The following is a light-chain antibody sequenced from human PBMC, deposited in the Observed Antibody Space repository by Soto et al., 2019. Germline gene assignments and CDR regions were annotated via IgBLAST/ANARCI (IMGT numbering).Light chain of an antibody. Sequence: DIQMTQSPSSLSASVGDRVTITCRASRTINTYLNWFQQKPGEPPRLLIYGASTLHDGVPSRFSGSGSGAEFTLTISSLQPEDFATYYCQQSYSIPITFGQGTRLGI. CDR3: QQSYSIPIT. J-gene: IGKJ5*01. V-gene: IGKV1-39*01. CDR1: RTINTY. CDR2: GAS.